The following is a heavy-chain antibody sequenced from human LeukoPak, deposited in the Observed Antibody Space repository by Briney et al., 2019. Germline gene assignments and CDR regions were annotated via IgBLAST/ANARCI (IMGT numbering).Heavy chain of an antibody. CDR2: ISGSGGNT. CDR3: AKNTDSGSYYRFDY. D-gene: IGHD3-10*01. CDR1: GFTFSSYA. Sequence: GESLRLPCAASGFTFSSYAMSWVRQAPGKGLEWVSTISGSGGNTYHADSVKGRFTISRDNSKNTLYLQMNSLRADDTAVYYCAKNTDSGSYYRFDYWGQGTLVTVSS. V-gene: IGHV3-23*01. J-gene: IGHJ4*02.